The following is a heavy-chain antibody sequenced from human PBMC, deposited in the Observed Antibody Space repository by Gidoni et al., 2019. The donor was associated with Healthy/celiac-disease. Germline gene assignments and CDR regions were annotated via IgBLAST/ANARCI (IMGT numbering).Heavy chain of an antibody. V-gene: IGHV3-23*01. CDR3: AKDPYSSRGNGWFDP. J-gene: IGHJ5*02. D-gene: IGHD6-13*01. Sequence: GRFTISRDNSKNTLYLQMNSLRAEDTAVYYCAKDPYSSRGNGWFDPWGQGTLVTVSS.